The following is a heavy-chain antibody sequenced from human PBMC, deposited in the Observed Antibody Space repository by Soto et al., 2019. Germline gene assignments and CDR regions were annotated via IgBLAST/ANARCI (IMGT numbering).Heavy chain of an antibody. CDR2: INHSGST. CDR1: GGSFSGYY. J-gene: IGHJ6*02. Sequence: SETLSLTCAVYGGSFSGYYWSWIRQPPGKGLEWIGEINHSGSTNYNPSLKSRVTISVDTSKNQFSLKLSSVTAADTAVYYCARDIKPNYYYYGMDVWGQGTTVTVSS. CDR3: ARDIKPNYYYYGMDV. V-gene: IGHV4-34*01.